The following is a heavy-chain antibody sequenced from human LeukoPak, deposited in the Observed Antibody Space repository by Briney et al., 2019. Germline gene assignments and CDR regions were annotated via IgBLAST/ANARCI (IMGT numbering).Heavy chain of an antibody. V-gene: IGHV4-59*01. Sequence: SEPLSLTCTVSGDSISSYYWSWLRQPPGKGLEWIGYIYYSGSTNYNPSLKSRVTISVDTSKNQFSLKLSSVTAADTAVYYCARGHNYYDSSGYFYWGQGTLVTVSS. CDR3: ARGHNYYDSSGYFY. D-gene: IGHD3-22*01. CDR2: IYYSGST. J-gene: IGHJ4*02. CDR1: GDSISSYY.